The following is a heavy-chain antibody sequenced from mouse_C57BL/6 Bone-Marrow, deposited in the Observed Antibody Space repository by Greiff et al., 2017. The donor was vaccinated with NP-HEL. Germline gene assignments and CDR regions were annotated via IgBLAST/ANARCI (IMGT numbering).Heavy chain of an antibody. CDR2: IDPSDSYT. J-gene: IGHJ1*03. Sequence: QVQLQQPGAELVMPGASVKLSCKASGYTFTSYWMHWVKQRPGQGLEWIGEIDPSDSYTNYNQKFKGKSTLTVDKSSSTAYMQLSSLTSEDSAVYYCARAGYGSSWYFDVGGRGTAVTVTA. CDR1: GYTFTSYW. D-gene: IGHD1-1*01. V-gene: IGHV1-69*01. CDR3: ARAGYGSSWYFDV.